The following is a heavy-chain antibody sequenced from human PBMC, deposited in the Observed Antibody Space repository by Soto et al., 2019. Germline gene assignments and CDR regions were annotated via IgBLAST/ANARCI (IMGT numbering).Heavy chain of an antibody. CDR2: INHSGST. V-gene: IGHV4-34*01. Sequence: SETLSLTCAVYGGSFSGYYWSWIRQPPGKGLEWIGEINHSGSTNYNPSLKSRVTISVDTSKNQFSLKLSSVTAADTAVYYCARETGSSSWYPDYWGQGTLVTVSS. D-gene: IGHD6-13*01. J-gene: IGHJ4*02. CDR3: ARETGSSSWYPDY. CDR1: GGSFSGYY.